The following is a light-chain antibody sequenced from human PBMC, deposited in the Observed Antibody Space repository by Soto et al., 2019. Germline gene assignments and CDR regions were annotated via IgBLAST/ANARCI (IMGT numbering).Light chain of an antibody. CDR1: QSISSY. V-gene: IGKV1-39*01. CDR3: QQSYSTPLFT. Sequence: DIQMTQSPSSLSASVGDRVTITFRASQSISSYLNWYQQKPGKAPKLLIYAASSLQSGVPSRFSGSGSGTDSTLTISSLQPEDFATYYCQQSYSTPLFTFGPGTKVDIK. CDR2: AAS. J-gene: IGKJ3*01.